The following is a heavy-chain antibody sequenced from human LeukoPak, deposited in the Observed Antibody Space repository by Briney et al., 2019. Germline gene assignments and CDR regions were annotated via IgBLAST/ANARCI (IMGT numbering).Heavy chain of an antibody. Sequence: GASVKVSCKASGGTFSSYAISWVRQAPGQGLEWMGGIIPIFGTANYAQKFQGRVTITADESTSTAYMELSSLRSEDTAVYYCARDEPLGGVVAATIWGQGTLVTVSS. CDR3: ARDEPLGGVVAATI. J-gene: IGHJ4*02. D-gene: IGHD2-15*01. V-gene: IGHV1-69*13. CDR2: IIPIFGTA. CDR1: GGTFSSYA.